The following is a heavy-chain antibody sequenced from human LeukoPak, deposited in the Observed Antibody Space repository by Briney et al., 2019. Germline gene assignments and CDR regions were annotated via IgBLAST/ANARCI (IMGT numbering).Heavy chain of an antibody. J-gene: IGHJ4*02. CDR1: GFTFRTYA. Sequence: AGGSLRLSCAASGFTFRTYAMTWVRQAPGKGLEWVSAIGPTGRSTYYADSVRGRFTISGDNSKNTLYLQMNSLRAEDTAIYYCAKDPMVRGSTYDYWGQGTLVTVSS. CDR2: IGPTGRST. D-gene: IGHD3-10*01. V-gene: IGHV3-23*01. CDR3: AKDPMVRGSTYDY.